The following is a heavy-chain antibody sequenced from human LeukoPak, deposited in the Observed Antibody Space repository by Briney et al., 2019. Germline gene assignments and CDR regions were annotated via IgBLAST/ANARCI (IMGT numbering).Heavy chain of an antibody. Sequence: ASVKVSCKASGYTFTGYYMHWVRQAPGQGLEWMGWINPNSGGTNYAQKFQGWVTMTRDTSISTAYMELSRLRSDDTAVYYCARGGGYCSSTSCYTSALNYYYYYGMDVWGKGTTVTVSS. V-gene: IGHV1-2*04. J-gene: IGHJ6*04. D-gene: IGHD2-2*02. CDR3: ARGGGYCSSTSCYTSALNYYYYYGMDV. CDR1: GYTFTGYY. CDR2: INPNSGGT.